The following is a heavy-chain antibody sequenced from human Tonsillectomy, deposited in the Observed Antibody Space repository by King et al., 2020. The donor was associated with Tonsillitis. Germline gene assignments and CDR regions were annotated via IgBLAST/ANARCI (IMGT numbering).Heavy chain of an antibody. CDR1: GFTFSDFA. CDR2: ISASGGST. V-gene: IGHV3-23*04. D-gene: IGHD3-3*01. J-gene: IGHJ6*02. CDR3: AKGAGGNYYDFWSGSKANNHYYGMDV. Sequence: VQLVESGGGLIQPEGSLRLSCAASGFTFSDFAMTWVRQAPGKGLEWVSIISASGGSTYYADTYYADSVKGRFTISRDNTKNTLYLQMDSLRVEDTAIYYCAKGAGGNYYDFWSGSKANNHYYGMDVWGQGTTVTVSS.